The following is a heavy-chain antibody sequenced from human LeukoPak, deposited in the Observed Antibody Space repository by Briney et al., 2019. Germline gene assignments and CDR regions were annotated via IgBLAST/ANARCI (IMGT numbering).Heavy chain of an antibody. V-gene: IGHV4-59*01. CDR3: ARGSNVGPIDALDI. Sequence: SEALSLTRTVSGGSITGYYWSWIRQPPGKGLECIGYIYYNGSTNYNPSLKSRVTLLVDTTKNQFSLKLSSVTAADTAVYYCARGSNVGPIDALDIWGQGTMVTVSS. J-gene: IGHJ3*02. CDR2: IYYNGST. D-gene: IGHD2-15*01. CDR1: GGSITGYY.